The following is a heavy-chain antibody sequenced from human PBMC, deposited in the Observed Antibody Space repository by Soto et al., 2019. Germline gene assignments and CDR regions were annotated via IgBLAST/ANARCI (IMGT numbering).Heavy chain of an antibody. V-gene: IGHV4-59*01. CDR1: DGSISSYY. J-gene: IGHJ6*03. D-gene: IGHD3-10*01. Sequence: SETMSLTSTVSDGSISSYYWSWIRQQQGKGLEWIGYIYYSGSTNYNPSLKSRVTISVDTSKNQFSLKLSSVTAADTAVYYCARAVVRGVFYYYYMDVWGKGTTVTVSS. CDR3: ARAVVRGVFYYYYMDV. CDR2: IYYSGST.